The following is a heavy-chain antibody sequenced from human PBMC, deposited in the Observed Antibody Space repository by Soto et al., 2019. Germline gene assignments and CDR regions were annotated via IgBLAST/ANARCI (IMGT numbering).Heavy chain of an antibody. V-gene: IGHV3-23*01. CDR2: IGTSGNSA. Sequence: EVHLLESGGGLVHPGGSLRLSCAASGLTFSSYAMTWVRQAPGKGLEWVSAIGTSGNSAKYADSVKGRFTVSRDNSRNTLYLQMNSLRVDDTAVYYCTKDWGAAHWGQGTLVTVSS. CDR3: TKDWGAAH. D-gene: IGHD7-27*01. J-gene: IGHJ4*02. CDR1: GLTFSSYA.